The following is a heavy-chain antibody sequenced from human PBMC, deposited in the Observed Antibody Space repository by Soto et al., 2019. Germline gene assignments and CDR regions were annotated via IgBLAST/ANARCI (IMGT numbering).Heavy chain of an antibody. V-gene: IGHV3-7*01. Sequence: GGSLRLSCAASGFTFSSYWMSWVRQAPGKGLEWVATIRQDGTVRHIVDSVKGRFTISRDNARNSLDLQMNSLGAEDTAVYHCARGCGSASCPYYMDVWGKGTTVTVSS. CDR1: GFTFSSYW. J-gene: IGHJ6*03. CDR3: ARGCGSASCPYYMDV. D-gene: IGHD2-2*01. CDR2: IRQDGTVR.